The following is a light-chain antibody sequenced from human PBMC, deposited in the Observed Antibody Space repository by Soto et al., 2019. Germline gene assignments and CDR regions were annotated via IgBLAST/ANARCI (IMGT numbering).Light chain of an antibody. CDR1: QSVSSSY. J-gene: IGKJ4*01. CDR2: GAS. Sequence: EIVSTQSPGTLSLSPGERATLSCRASQSVSSSYLAWYQQKPGQAPRLLIYGASSRATGIPDRFSGSGSGTDFTLTISRLEPEDFAVYYCQQYGSLLTFGGGTKVEIK. V-gene: IGKV3-20*01. CDR3: QQYGSLLT.